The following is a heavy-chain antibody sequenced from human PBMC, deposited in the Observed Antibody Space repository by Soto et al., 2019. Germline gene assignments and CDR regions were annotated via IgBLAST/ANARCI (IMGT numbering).Heavy chain of an antibody. D-gene: IGHD4-4*01. CDR1: GFSLNTSGVG. J-gene: IGHJ4*02. Sequence: QITLKQSGPALVQPTQTPTMTCTISGFSLNTSGVGVGWFRQPPGKALGWLALIYWSDEKHYSPSLKTRLTITNHTSKNQVVPTMTNMDPVDTATYYCARRPPYTNSHDYWGQGTLTTFSA. CDR3: ARRPPYTNSHDY. CDR2: IYWSDEK. V-gene: IGHV2-5*01.